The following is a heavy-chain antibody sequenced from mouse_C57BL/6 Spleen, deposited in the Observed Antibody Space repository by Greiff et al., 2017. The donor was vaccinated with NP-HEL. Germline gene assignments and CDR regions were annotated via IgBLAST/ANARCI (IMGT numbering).Heavy chain of an antibody. V-gene: IGHV14-4*01. D-gene: IGHD3-2*02. CDR2: IDPENGDT. Sequence: VQLQQSGAELVRPGASVKLSCTASGFNIKDDYMHWVKQRPGQGLEWIGWIDPENGDTEYASKFQGKATITADTSSNTAYLQLSSLTSEDTAVYYCTTDSSGYVDYWGQGTTLTVSS. J-gene: IGHJ2*01. CDR1: GFNIKDDY. CDR3: TTDSSGYVDY.